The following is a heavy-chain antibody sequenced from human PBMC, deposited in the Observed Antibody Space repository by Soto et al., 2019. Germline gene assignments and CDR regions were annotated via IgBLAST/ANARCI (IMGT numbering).Heavy chain of an antibody. CDR1: GFTFTSSA. CDR3: AADGPLPYYYYYGMDV. CDR2: IVVGSGNT. Sequence: ASVKVSCKASGFTFTSSAVQWVRQARGQRLEWIGWIVVGSGNTNYAQKFQERVTITRDMSTSTAYMELSSLRSEDTAVYYCAADGPLPYYYYYGMDVWGQGTTVTVSS. V-gene: IGHV1-58*01. J-gene: IGHJ6*02.